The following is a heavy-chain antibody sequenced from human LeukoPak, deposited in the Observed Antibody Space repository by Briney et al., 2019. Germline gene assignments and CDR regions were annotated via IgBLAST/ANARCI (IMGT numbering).Heavy chain of an antibody. D-gene: IGHD2-21*02. CDR2: INPNSGGT. CDR3: ARGYCSGDCFTLFDY. V-gene: IGHV1-2*02. CDR1: GYMFTGYY. Sequence: ASVKVSCKASGYMFTGYYMHWVRQAPGQGLEWMGWINPNSGGTNYAQKFQGRVTMTRDTSISTAYMELSSLRSGDTAVYHCARGYCSGDCFTLFDYWGQGALVTVSS. J-gene: IGHJ4*02.